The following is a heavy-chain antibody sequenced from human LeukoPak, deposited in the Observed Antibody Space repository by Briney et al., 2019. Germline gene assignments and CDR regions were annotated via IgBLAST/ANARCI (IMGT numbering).Heavy chain of an antibody. Sequence: GGSLRLSCAASGFTFSSYWMHWVRYAPGKGLVWVSRINSDGSSTSYADSVKGRVTISRDNAKNTLYLQMNSLRAEDTAVYYCAGDGGLERYFDYWGQGTLVTVSS. V-gene: IGHV3-74*01. D-gene: IGHD1-1*01. CDR1: GFTFSSYW. CDR2: INSDGSST. CDR3: AGDGGLERYFDY. J-gene: IGHJ4*02.